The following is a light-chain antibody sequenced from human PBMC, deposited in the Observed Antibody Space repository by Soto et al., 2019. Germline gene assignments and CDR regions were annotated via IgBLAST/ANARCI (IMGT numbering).Light chain of an antibody. J-gene: IGLJ1*01. CDR1: SSDVGGYNY. CDR3: SSYTSSSTEV. CDR2: DVN. V-gene: IGLV2-14*03. Sequence: QSVLTQPASVSGSPGQSITISCTGTSSDVGGYNYVSWYQHHPGKAPKLLIYDVNSRPSGVSDRFSGSKSGNTASLTISGLQAEDEADYYCSSYTSSSTEVFGTGTKVT.